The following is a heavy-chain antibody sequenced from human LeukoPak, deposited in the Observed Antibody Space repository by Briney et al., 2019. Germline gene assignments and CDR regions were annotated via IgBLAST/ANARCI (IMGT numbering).Heavy chain of an antibody. J-gene: IGHJ4*02. Sequence: SETLSLTSTVSGGSVSSTEFYWGWIRQPPGKGLQWIGNIYYTGSTYYNPSLNSRVTMSVDTSQNQISLKMTSVTAADTAVYYCARLSKGRYFDYIFDYWGQGTLVTVSS. CDR3: ARLSKGRYFDYIFDY. CDR1: GGSVSSTEFY. D-gene: IGHD3-9*01. CDR2: IYYTGST. V-gene: IGHV4-39*01.